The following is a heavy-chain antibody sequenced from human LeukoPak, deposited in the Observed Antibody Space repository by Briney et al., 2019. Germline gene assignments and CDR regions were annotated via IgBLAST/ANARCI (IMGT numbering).Heavy chain of an antibody. J-gene: IGHJ4*02. CDR3: ARDPSSGWYYFDY. V-gene: IGHV3-23*01. CDR2: INGSGGST. CDR1: GFTFSSYA. Sequence: PGGSLRLSCAASGFTFSSYAMSWVRQAPGKGLEWVSDINGSGGSTYYADSVKGRFTISRGNSKNTLFLQMNSLRAEDTAVYYCARDPSSGWYYFDYWGQGTLVTVSS. D-gene: IGHD6-19*01.